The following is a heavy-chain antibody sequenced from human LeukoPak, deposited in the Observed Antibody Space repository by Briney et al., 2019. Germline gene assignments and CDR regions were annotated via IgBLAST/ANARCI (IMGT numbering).Heavy chain of an antibody. J-gene: IGHJ3*02. V-gene: IGHV4-34*01. CDR3: EAIYDAFDI. Sequence: SETLSLTCAVYGGSFSGYYWSWIRQPPGKGLEWIGEINHSGGTNYNPSLKSRVTISVDTSKNQFSLKLSSVTAADTAVYYCEAIYDAFDIWGQGTMVTVPS. CDR2: INHSGGT. D-gene: IGHD2-21*01. CDR1: GGSFSGYY.